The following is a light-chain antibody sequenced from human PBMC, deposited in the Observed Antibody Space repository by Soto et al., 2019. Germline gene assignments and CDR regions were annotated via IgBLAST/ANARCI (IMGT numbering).Light chain of an antibody. CDR2: GAS. Sequence: EILMTRSPSTLCFGPCETATLSCRASQSVSTKLAWYQQKPGQAPRLLINGASTRATGVPARFSGSGSGTDFSLTIRGLKPEDFAVYYCQQYRMSPNTFGQGTRLEIK. V-gene: IGKV3-15*01. CDR3: QQYRMSPNT. CDR1: QSVSTK. J-gene: IGKJ5*01.